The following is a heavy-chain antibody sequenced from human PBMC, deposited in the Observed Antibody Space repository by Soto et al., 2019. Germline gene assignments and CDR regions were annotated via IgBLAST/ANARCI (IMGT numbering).Heavy chain of an antibody. J-gene: IGHJ4*02. V-gene: IGHV4-38-2*01. CDR2: IYHSGST. D-gene: IGHD2-8*01. CDR1: GYSISSGYY. Sequence: NPSETLSLTCAVSGYSISSGYYWGWIRQPPGKGLEWIGSIYHSGSTYYNPSLKSRVTISVDTSKNQFSLKLSSVTAADTAVYYCARVVQAVHYFDYWGQGTLVTVSS. CDR3: ARVVQAVHYFDY.